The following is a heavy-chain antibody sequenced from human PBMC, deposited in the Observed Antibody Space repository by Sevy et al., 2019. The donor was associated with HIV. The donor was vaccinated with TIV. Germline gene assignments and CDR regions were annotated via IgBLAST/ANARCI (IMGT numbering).Heavy chain of an antibody. CDR3: ATAPGYYDSAPFDY. D-gene: IGHD3-9*01. CDR1: GLTFNNAW. V-gene: IGHV3-15*01. CDR2: IKSKIDGETT. J-gene: IGHJ4*02. Sequence: GGSLRLSCAVSGLTFNNAWMNWVRQAPGTGLQWVGLIKSKIDGETTDYAAPVKGRFTISRDDSKNTLFLQMNSLKTEDTAAYYCATAPGYYDSAPFDYWGPGTLVTVSS.